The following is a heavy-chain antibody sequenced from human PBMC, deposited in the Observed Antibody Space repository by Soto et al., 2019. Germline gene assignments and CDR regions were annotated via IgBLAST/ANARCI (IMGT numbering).Heavy chain of an antibody. CDR1: GFTFGSYE. Sequence: GGSLRLSCAASGFTFGSYEMHWVGQAPGKGLEWVAVISYDGSNKYYADSVKGRFTISRDNSKNTLYLQMNSLRAEDTAVYYCARDLIVVVPAATNWFDPWGQGTLVTV. CDR2: ISYDGSNK. D-gene: IGHD2-2*01. CDR3: ARDLIVVVPAATNWFDP. V-gene: IGHV3-30*04. J-gene: IGHJ5*02.